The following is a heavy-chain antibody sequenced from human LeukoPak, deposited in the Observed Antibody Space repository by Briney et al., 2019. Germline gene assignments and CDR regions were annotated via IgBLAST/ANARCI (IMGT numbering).Heavy chain of an antibody. CDR2: INHSGST. CDR3: ARGGTLTYYYDSSGYDDAFDI. CDR1: GGSFSGYY. D-gene: IGHD3-22*01. Sequence: SETLSLTSAVYGGSFSGYYWSWIRQPPGKGLEWIGEINHSGSTNYNPSLKSRVTISVDTSKNQFSLKLSSVTAADTAVYYCARGGTLTYYYDSSGYDDAFDIWGQGTMVTVSS. J-gene: IGHJ3*02. V-gene: IGHV4-34*01.